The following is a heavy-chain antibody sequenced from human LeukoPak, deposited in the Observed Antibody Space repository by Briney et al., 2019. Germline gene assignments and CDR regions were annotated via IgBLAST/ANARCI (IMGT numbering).Heavy chain of an antibody. CDR3: VRGVRELLKYNWFDP. V-gene: IGHV1-2*02. CDR2: INPISGAT. J-gene: IGHJ5*02. D-gene: IGHD3-10*01. CDR1: GYTFTAYY. Sequence: ASVKVSCEAPGYTFTAYYIHWVRQAPGQGLEYMGWINPISGATNYAQKFQGRVTMTRDTSITTACMELRRLRSDDTAVYYCVRGVRELLKYNWFDPWGQGTLVTVSS.